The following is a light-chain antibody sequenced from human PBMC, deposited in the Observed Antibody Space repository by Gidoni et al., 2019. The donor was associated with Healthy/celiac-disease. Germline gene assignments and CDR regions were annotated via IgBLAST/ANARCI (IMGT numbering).Light chain of an antibody. CDR3: MQALQTPIT. J-gene: IGKJ5*01. CDR2: LGY. V-gene: IGKV2-28*01. Sequence: DIVMPQSPLSLPVTPGEPSSISCMSSKSLLHSNGYNYLDWYMQKQGQSPQLLIYLGYNRASGVPDRFSGSGSGTDFTLKISRVEAEDVGVYYCMQALQTPITFGQGTRLEIK. CDR1: KSLLHSNGYNY.